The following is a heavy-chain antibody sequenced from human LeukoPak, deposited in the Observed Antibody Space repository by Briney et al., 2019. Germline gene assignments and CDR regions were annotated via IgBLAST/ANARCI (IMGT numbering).Heavy chain of an antibody. D-gene: IGHD6-6*01. Sequence: KSGGSLRLSCAASGFTFSYYWMNWVRQAPGKGLEWVSSISSSSSYIYYADSVKGRFTISRDNAKNSLYLQMNSLRAEDTAVYYCARDRTDSSSSDGGDDYWGQGTLVTVSS. CDR2: ISSSSSYI. CDR1: GFTFSYYW. J-gene: IGHJ4*02. CDR3: ARDRTDSSSSDGGDDY. V-gene: IGHV3-21*01.